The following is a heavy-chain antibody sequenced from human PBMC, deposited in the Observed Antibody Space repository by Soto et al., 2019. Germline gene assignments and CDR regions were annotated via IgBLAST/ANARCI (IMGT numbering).Heavy chain of an antibody. V-gene: IGHV3-48*01. Sequence: GGSLRLSCAASGFTFSSYSMNWVRQAPGKGLEWVSYISSSSSTIYYADSVKGRFTISRDNAKNSLYLQMNSLRAEDTAVYYCARVMSRSGPRSNYYYMDVWGKGTTVTVSS. CDR3: ARVMSRSGPRSNYYYMDV. J-gene: IGHJ6*03. CDR2: ISSSSSTI. D-gene: IGHD3-3*01. CDR1: GFTFSSYS.